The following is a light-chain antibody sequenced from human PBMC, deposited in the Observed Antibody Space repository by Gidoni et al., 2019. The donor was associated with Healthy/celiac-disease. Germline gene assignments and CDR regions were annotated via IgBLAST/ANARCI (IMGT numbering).Light chain of an antibody. CDR1: QSISSW. Sequence: DIQMTQSPSTLSASVGDRVTITCRASQSISSWLAWYQQKPGNAPKLLIYKASSLESGVPSRFSCSGSGTEFTLTISSLQPDDFATYYCQQYNSYSGTFGPGTKVDIK. CDR2: KAS. J-gene: IGKJ3*01. V-gene: IGKV1-5*03. CDR3: QQYNSYSGT.